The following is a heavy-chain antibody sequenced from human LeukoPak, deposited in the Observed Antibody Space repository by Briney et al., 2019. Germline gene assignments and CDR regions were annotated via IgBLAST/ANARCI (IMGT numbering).Heavy chain of an antibody. D-gene: IGHD3-16*01. CDR1: GFSLSNYY. Sequence: PGGSLRLSCAGSGFSLSNYYMNWVRQPPGKGLEWVSLIRDSGETFYADSVKGRFTISRDNSKNTVYLQMNRLRVEDTAVYFCARDRAVTQVWVEFDSWGQGTLVTVSS. CDR2: IRDSGET. J-gene: IGHJ5*01. V-gene: IGHV3-66*03. CDR3: ARDRAVTQVWVEFDS.